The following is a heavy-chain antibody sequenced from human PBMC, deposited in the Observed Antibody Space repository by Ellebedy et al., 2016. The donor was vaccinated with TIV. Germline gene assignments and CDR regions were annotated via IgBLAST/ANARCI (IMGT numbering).Heavy chain of an antibody. CDR2: IWFDGSKK. J-gene: IGHJ4*02. V-gene: IGHV3-33*01. Sequence: GESLKISCAGSGFRFRSYGIHWVRQVPGKGLEWVAVIWFDGSKKYYADSVRGRFTISRDNSKRTLYLQMNSLSAEDSATYFCARDHWGGWGSGPASQHDSWGQGTLVTVSS. D-gene: IGHD6-19*01. CDR1: GFRFRSYG. CDR3: ARDHWGGWGSGPASQHDS.